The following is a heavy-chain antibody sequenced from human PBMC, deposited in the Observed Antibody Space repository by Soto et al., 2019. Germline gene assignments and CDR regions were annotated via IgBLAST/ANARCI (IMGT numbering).Heavy chain of an antibody. V-gene: IGHV3-23*01. D-gene: IGHD1-1*01. J-gene: IGHJ5*02. Sequence: EVQLLESGGGLVQPGGSLRLSCAASGFTFSSYAMSWVRQAPGKGLEWVSAISGSGGSTYYADSVKGRFTISRDNSKNTLDLQMNSLRAEDTAVYYCAKVTTGTTNKARWFDPWGQGTLVTVSS. CDR1: GFTFSSYA. CDR2: ISGSGGST. CDR3: AKVTTGTTNKARWFDP.